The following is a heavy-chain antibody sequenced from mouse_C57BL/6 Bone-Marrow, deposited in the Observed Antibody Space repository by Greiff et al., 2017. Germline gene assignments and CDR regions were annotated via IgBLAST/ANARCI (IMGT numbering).Heavy chain of an antibody. CDR1: GYTFTDYN. CDR2: INPNNGGT. J-gene: IGHJ1*03. CDR3: ARGITTVVATRDWYFDV. V-gene: IGHV1-22*01. Sequence: VQLQQSGPELVQPGASVKMSCKASGYTFTDYNMHWVKQSHGKSLEWIGYINPNNGGTSYNQKFKGKATLTVNKSSSTAYMELRSLTSEDSAVYYCARGITTVVATRDWYFDVWGTGTTVTVSS. D-gene: IGHD1-1*01.